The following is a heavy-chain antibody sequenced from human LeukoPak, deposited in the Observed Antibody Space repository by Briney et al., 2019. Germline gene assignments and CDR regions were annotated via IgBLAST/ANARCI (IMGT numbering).Heavy chain of an antibody. Sequence: GASVKVSSTASRYTFTTYGISWVRPAPGQGLEWMGWIRAYNGNTNYAQKRQGRVTMTTDTSRSTAYIELRSLRSDDTAVYYCAIPIYGDYGLVGYWGQGALVTVSS. D-gene: IGHD4-17*01. CDR1: RYTFTTYG. CDR3: AIPIYGDYGLVGY. CDR2: IRAYNGNT. V-gene: IGHV1-18*01. J-gene: IGHJ4*02.